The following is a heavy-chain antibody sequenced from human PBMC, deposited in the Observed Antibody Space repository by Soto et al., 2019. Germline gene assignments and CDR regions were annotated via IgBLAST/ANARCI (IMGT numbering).Heavy chain of an antibody. V-gene: IGHV1-8*01. J-gene: IGHJ5*02. Sequence: QVQLVQSGAEVKKPGASVKVSCKASGYPFTKYDINWVRQATGQGLEWMGWINPNSGNTGYSQKFQGRVTMTRNTSISTAYMELSSLRFDDTAVYYWARSPPRVEKNNYAGGWFDPWGQGTLVTVSS. D-gene: IGHD4-4*01. CDR3: ARSPPRVEKNNYAGGWFDP. CDR1: GYPFTKYD. CDR2: INPNSGNT.